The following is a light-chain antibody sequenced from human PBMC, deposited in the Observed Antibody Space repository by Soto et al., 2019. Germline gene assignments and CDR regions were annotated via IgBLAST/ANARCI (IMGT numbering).Light chain of an antibody. Sequence: DIQMTQSPSTLSASVGDRVTITCRASQSISYWLAWYQQEPGKAPRLLIYDASSLESWVPSRFSGSGSGTEFTLTISSLQSEDFATYYCQQYKSFWTFGQGTKVDIK. CDR1: QSISYW. CDR3: QQYKSFWT. J-gene: IGKJ1*01. V-gene: IGKV1-5*01. CDR2: DAS.